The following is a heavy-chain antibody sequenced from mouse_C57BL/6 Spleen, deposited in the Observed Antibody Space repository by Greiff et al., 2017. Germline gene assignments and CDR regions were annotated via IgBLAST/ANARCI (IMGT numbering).Heavy chain of an antibody. CDR2: ISSGGDYI. CDR3: TREPYGRDWYFDV. J-gene: IGHJ1*03. CDR1: GFTFSSYA. Sequence: EVKLVESGEGLVKPGGSLKLSCAASGFTFSSYAMSWVRQTPEKRLEWVAYISSGGDYIYYADTVKGRFTISRDNARNTLYLQMSSLKAEDTAMYYCTREPYGRDWYFDVWGTGTTVTVSS. V-gene: IGHV5-9-1*02. D-gene: IGHD1-1*01.